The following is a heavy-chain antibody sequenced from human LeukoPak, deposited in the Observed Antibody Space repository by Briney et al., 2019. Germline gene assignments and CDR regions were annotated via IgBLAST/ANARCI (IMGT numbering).Heavy chain of an antibody. V-gene: IGHV4-39*07. CDR2: IYYSGNT. Sequence: SETLSLTCTVSGGSISSSSYYWGWIRQPPGKGLEWIGSIYYSGNTYYNPSLKSRVTISIDTSKNQFSLKLSSVTAADTAVYYCARDRLYGIAFNYFDPWGQGTLVSVSS. D-gene: IGHD3-3*02. CDR3: ARDRLYGIAFNYFDP. CDR1: GGSISSSSYY. J-gene: IGHJ5*02.